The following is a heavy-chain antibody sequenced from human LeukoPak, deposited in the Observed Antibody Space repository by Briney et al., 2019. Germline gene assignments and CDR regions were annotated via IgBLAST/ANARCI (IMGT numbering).Heavy chain of an antibody. D-gene: IGHD3-22*01. J-gene: IGHJ4*02. V-gene: IGHV1-46*01. CDR3: AREGVINGPLDY. Sequence: ASVKVSCKASGYTFTSYYMHWVRQAPGQGLEWMGIINPSGGSTSYAQKFQGRVTMTRDTSTSTVYMELSSLRYEDTAVYYCAREGVINGPLDYWGQGTLVTVSS. CDR1: GYTFTSYY. CDR2: INPSGGST.